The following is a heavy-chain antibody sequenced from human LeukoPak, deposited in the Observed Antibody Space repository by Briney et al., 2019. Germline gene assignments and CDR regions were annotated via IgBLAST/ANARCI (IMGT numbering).Heavy chain of an antibody. CDR3: AKEGANYYDSSGYYYFFDY. CDR1: GFTFSSYA. J-gene: IGHJ2*01. CDR2: ISGSGGST. D-gene: IGHD3-22*01. V-gene: IGHV3-23*01. Sequence: GGSLRLSCAASGFTFSSYAMSWVRQAPGKGLGWVSAISGSGGSTYYADSVKGRFTISRDNSKNTLYLQMNSLRAEDTAVYYCAKEGANYYDSSGYYYFFDYWGRGTLVTVSS.